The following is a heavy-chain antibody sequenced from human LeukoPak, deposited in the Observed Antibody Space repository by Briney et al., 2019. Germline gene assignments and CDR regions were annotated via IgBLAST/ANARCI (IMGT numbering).Heavy chain of an antibody. CDR2: IYSGGST. D-gene: IGHD3-22*01. J-gene: IGHJ4*02. Sequence: PGGSLRLSCAASGFTVSSNYMSWVRQAPGKGLEWVSVIYSGGSTYYADSVKGRLTISRDNAKNSLYLQMNSLRAEDTAVYNCARAGEGNYYDSSGYFSNWGQGTLVTVSS. CDR1: GFTVSSNY. CDR3: ARAGEGNYYDSSGYFSN. V-gene: IGHV3-53*01.